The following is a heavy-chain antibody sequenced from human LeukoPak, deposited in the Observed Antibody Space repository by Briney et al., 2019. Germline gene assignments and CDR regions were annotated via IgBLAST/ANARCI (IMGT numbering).Heavy chain of an antibody. V-gene: IGHV3-30-3*01. D-gene: IGHD3-22*01. CDR2: ISYDGSNK. Sequence: PGGSLRLSCAASGFTFSSYAMHWVRQAPGKGLEWVAVISYDGSNKYYADSVKGRFTISRDNSKNTLYLQMNSLRAEDTAVYYCAREPRSPYYYDSSGYYARNSVAFDIWGQGTMVTVSS. J-gene: IGHJ3*02. CDR3: AREPRSPYYYDSSGYYARNSVAFDI. CDR1: GFTFSSYA.